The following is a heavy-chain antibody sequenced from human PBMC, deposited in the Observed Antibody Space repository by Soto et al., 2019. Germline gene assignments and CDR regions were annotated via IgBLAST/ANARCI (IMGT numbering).Heavy chain of an antibody. CDR1: GFTFKSYA. D-gene: IGHD3-3*01. CDR2: ISSSGDAT. Sequence: EVQLLESGGGLIQPGGSLRLSCAASGFTFKSYAMTWVRQAPGKGLEWVSIISSSGDATYYVDSVKGRFTISRDNSRNTLNLQMNSLRVEDTAVYYCAKNADCWSWGMDVWGQGTTVTVSS. CDR3: AKNADCWSWGMDV. J-gene: IGHJ6*02. V-gene: IGHV3-23*01.